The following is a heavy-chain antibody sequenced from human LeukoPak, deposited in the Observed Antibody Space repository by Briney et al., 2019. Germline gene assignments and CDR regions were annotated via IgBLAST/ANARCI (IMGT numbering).Heavy chain of an antibody. CDR1: GFTFDEYA. CDR2: ISWNSGGI. CDR3: AKRDSGWYFDL. Sequence: GGSLRLSCAASGFTFDEYAMHWVRQPPGKGLEWVSGISWNSGGIGYADSVKGRFTISRDNAKNSLYLRMNSLRAEDTASYYCAKRDSGWYFDLWGRGTLVTVSS. D-gene: IGHD3-10*01. J-gene: IGHJ2*01. V-gene: IGHV3-9*01.